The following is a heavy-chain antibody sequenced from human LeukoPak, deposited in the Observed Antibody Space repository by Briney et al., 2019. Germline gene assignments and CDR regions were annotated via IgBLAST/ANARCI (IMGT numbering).Heavy chain of an antibody. Sequence: GASVKVSCKASGYTFTDYYIHWVRQAPGQGLEWMGWINPNSGDTNYAQKFQGRVTMTRDTSISTAYMELSRLRSDDTAVYYCARDLPDGYSSGWYWFDPWGQGTLVTVSS. D-gene: IGHD6-19*01. CDR3: ARDLPDGYSSGWYWFDP. V-gene: IGHV1-2*02. CDR2: INPNSGDT. J-gene: IGHJ5*02. CDR1: GYTFTDYY.